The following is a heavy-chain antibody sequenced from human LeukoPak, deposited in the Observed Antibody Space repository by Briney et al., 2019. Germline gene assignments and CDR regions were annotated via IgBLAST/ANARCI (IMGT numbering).Heavy chain of an antibody. CDR2: ISGSGGST. J-gene: IGHJ4*02. D-gene: IGHD6-19*01. CDR3: AKLEGSGWQNNFDY. Sequence: GGSLRLSCAAFGFTFSSHAMSWVRQAPGKGLEWVSAISGSGGSTYYADSVKGRFTISRDNSKNTLYLQMNSLRAEDTAVYYCAKLEGSGWQNNFDYWGQGTLVTVSS. V-gene: IGHV3-23*01. CDR1: GFTFSSHA.